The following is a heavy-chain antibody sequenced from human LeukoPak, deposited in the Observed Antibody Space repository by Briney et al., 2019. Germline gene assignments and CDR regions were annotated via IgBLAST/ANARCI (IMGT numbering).Heavy chain of an antibody. D-gene: IGHD1-26*01. J-gene: IGHJ3*02. Sequence: GGSLRLSCAASGFTFSTYAMNWVRQAPGKRLEWVSSITGSGRDTYYAGSVKGRITISRDNSRNTLYLQMNSLRVEDTAVYYCARTGESHAFDIWGQGTMVTVSS. CDR1: GFTFSTYA. CDR2: ITGSGRDT. V-gene: IGHV3-23*01. CDR3: ARTGESHAFDI.